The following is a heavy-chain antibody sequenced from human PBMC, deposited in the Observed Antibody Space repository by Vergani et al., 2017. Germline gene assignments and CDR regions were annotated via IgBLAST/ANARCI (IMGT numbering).Heavy chain of an antibody. J-gene: IGHJ6*02. V-gene: IGHV3-30*18. CDR3: AKEGGRGSYDYYGMDV. D-gene: IGHD3-10*01. Sequence: QVQLVESGGGVVQPGRSLRLSCAASGFTFSSYGMHWVRQAPGKGLEWVAVISYDGSNKYYADSVKGRFTISRDNSKNTLYLQMKSLRAEDTAVYYCAKEGGRGSYDYYGMDVWGQGTTVTVSS. CDR1: GFTFSSYG. CDR2: ISYDGSNK.